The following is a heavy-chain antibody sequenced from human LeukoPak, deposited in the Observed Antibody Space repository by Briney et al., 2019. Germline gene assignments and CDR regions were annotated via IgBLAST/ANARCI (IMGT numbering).Heavy chain of an antibody. Sequence: GGSLRLSCAASGFTFSDYYMSWIRQAPGKGLEWVSYISSSSSYTNYADSVKGRFTISRDNAKNSLYLQMNSVRAEDTAVYYCARARLGAYGDYVYYFDYWGQGTLVTVSS. J-gene: IGHJ4*02. V-gene: IGHV3-11*06. CDR2: ISSSSSYT. D-gene: IGHD4-17*01. CDR3: ARARLGAYGDYVYYFDY. CDR1: GFTFSDYY.